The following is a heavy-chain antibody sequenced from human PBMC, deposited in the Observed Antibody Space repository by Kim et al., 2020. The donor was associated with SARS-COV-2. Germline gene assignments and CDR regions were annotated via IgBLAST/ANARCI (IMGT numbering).Heavy chain of an antibody. J-gene: IGHJ6*02. CDR2: TYYRSKWYN. V-gene: IGHV6-1*01. D-gene: IGHD4-17*01. CDR3: ARAPYYGGNLPYYYYGMDV. CDR1: GDSVSSNSAA. Sequence: SQTLSLTCAISGDSVSSNSAAWNWIRQSPSRGLEWLGRTYYRSKWYNDYAVSVKSRITINPDTSKNQFSLQLNSVTPEDTAVYYCARAPYYGGNLPYYYYGMDVWGQGTTVTVSS.